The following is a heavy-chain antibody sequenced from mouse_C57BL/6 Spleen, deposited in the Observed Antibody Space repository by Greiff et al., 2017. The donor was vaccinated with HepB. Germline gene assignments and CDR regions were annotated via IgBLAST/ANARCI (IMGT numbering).Heavy chain of an antibody. CDR2: ISSGGSYT. CDR1: GFTFSSYG. D-gene: IGHD2-13*01. J-gene: IGHJ3*01. V-gene: IGHV5-6*01. Sequence: EVKLVESGGDLVKPGGSLKPSCAASGFTFSSYGMSWVRQTPDKRLEWVATISSGGSYTYYPDSVKGRFTISRDNAKNTLYLQMSSLKSEDTAMYYCARGGDFVAYWGQGTLVTVSA. CDR3: ARGGDFVAY.